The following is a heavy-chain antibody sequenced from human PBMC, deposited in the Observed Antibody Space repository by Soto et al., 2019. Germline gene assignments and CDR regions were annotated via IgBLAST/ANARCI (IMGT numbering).Heavy chain of an antibody. V-gene: IGHV3-21*01. J-gene: IGHJ5*02. D-gene: IGHD6-13*01. CDR3: ARDFESSSWLEPGLWFDP. CDR2: ISSSSSYI. CDR1: GFTFSSYT. Sequence: GGSLRLSCAASGFTFSSYTMNWVRQAPGKGLEWVSSISSSSSYIYYAESVKGRFTISRDNAKNSLYLQMNSLRAEDTAVYYCARDFESSSWLEPGLWFDPWGQGTLVTVSS.